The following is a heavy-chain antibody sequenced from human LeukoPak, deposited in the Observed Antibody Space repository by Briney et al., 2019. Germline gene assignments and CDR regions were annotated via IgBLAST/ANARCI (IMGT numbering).Heavy chain of an antibody. V-gene: IGHV1-2*02. J-gene: IGHJ4*02. D-gene: IGHD6-19*01. CDR1: GYTFTGYY. CDR3: ARDRTRTGYSSGWYHDY. CDR2: INPNSGGT. Sequence: ASVTVSCTASGYTFTGYYMHWVRQAPRQGIGWMGWINPNSGGTTYAQKFQGRVTMTRDTSISTAYMELSRLRSDDTAVYYCARDRTRTGYSSGWYHDYWGQGTLVTVSS.